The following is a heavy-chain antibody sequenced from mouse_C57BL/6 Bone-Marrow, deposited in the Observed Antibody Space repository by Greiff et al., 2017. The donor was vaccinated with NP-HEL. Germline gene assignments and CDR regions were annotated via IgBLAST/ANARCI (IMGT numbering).Heavy chain of an antibody. J-gene: IGHJ4*01. CDR2: IYPGGGYT. CDR3: ARIYDGYLYYAMDY. CDR1: GYTFTNYW. V-gene: IGHV1-63*01. Sequence: QVQLKESGAELVRPGTSVKMSCKASGYTFTNYWIGWAKQRPGHGLEWIGDIYPGGGYTNYNEKFKGKATLTADKSSSTAYMQFSSLTSEDSAIYYCARIYDGYLYYAMDYWGQGTSVTVSS. D-gene: IGHD2-3*01.